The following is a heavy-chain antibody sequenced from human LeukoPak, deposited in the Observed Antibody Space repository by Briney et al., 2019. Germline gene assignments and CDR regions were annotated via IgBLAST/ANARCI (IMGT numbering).Heavy chain of an antibody. Sequence: GGSLRLSCAASGFTFSSYAMSWVRQAPGKGLEWVGRIKSKTDGGTTDYAAPVKGRFTISRDDSKNTLYLQMNSLKTEDTAVYYCTTDVSFVVVPAAIPRVSGYWGQGTLVTVSS. V-gene: IGHV3-15*01. D-gene: IGHD2-2*02. CDR1: GFTFSSYA. CDR3: TTDVSFVVVPAAIPRVSGY. CDR2: IKSKTDGGTT. J-gene: IGHJ4*02.